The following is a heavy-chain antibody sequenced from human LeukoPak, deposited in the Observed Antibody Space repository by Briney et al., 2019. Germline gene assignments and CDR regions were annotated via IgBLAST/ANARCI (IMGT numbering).Heavy chain of an antibody. J-gene: IGHJ6*02. CDR2: ISGSGGST. CDR1: GFTFSSYA. V-gene: IGHV3-23*01. Sequence: GGSLRLSCAASGFTFSSYAMSWVCQAPGKGLEWVSAISGSGGSTYYADSVKGRFTISRDNSKNTLYLQMNSLRVEDTAVYYCAKGGPKGYYYGMDVWGQGTTVTVSS. CDR3: AKGGPKGYYYGMDV.